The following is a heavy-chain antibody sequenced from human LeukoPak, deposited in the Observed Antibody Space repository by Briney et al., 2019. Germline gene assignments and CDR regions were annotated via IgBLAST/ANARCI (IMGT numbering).Heavy chain of an antibody. V-gene: IGHV3-30*12. CDR2: ISSAGNTR. Sequence: GGSLRLSCAASGFTFSSYGMHWVRQSPGKGLEWVAVISSAGNTRYYADSVQGRFTISRDNSKNTLDLQMNSLRAEDTAVYYCAGKVASGYWGQGTLVTISS. D-gene: IGHD5-12*01. CDR1: GFTFSSYG. CDR3: AGKVASGY. J-gene: IGHJ4*02.